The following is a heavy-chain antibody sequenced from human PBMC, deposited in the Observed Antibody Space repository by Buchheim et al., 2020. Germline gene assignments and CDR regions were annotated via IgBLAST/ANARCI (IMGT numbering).Heavy chain of an antibody. V-gene: IGHV3-11*05. CDR2: ISSSSSDT. Sequence: QVQLVESGEGLAKPGGSLRLSCAASGFIFSDYDMSWIRQAPGKGLEWASYISSSSSDTNYADSVKGRFTISRDNAKNSLYLQMNSLRAEDTAVYYCARVTWGKSAYYYNYMDVWGKGTT. D-gene: IGHD3-16*01. J-gene: IGHJ6*03. CDR3: ARVTWGKSAYYYNYMDV. CDR1: GFIFSDYD.